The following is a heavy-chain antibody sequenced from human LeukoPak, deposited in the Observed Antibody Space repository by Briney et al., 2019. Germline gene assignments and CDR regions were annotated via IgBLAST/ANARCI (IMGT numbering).Heavy chain of an antibody. CDR1: GDSIGTYY. CDR3: ARVSDGQIDRHFDY. V-gene: IGHV4-59*01. D-gene: IGHD2/OR15-2a*01. J-gene: IGHJ4*02. CDR2: IYYSGST. Sequence: SETLSLTCTVSGDSIGTYYWSWIRQSPGKGLEWIGYIYYSGSTKYNPSLKSRVTISVDTSKNQFSLRLSSVTAADTAVYYCARVSDGQIDRHFDYWGQGTLVTVSS.